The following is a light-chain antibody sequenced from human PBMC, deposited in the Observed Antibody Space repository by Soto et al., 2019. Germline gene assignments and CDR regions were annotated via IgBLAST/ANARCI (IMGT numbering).Light chain of an antibody. CDR2: GTT. J-gene: IGKJ2*01. CDR3: QQYSGSSYT. Sequence: ETVLTQSPGTLSLSLGERATLSCRASQSVSTNYLAWYQQKPGLAPRLVIYGTTSRATGIPDRFSGSGSGTDFTLTISRLEPEDFAVYYCQQYSGSSYTFGQGTKLEI. V-gene: IGKV3-20*01. CDR1: QSVSTNY.